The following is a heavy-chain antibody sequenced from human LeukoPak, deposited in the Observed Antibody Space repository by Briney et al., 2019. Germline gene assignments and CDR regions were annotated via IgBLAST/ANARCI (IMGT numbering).Heavy chain of an antibody. J-gene: IGHJ4*02. V-gene: IGHV4-59*01. CDR1: GGSISRYY. Sequence: PSETLSLTCTVSGGSISRYYWGWIRQPPGEGLGWIGYIYYSGSTNYNPSLKSRVTISVDTSKNQFSLKLSSVTAADTAVYYCARVWRDYGDYFDSWGQGTLVTVSS. CDR3: ARVWRDYGDYFDS. D-gene: IGHD4-17*01. CDR2: IYYSGST.